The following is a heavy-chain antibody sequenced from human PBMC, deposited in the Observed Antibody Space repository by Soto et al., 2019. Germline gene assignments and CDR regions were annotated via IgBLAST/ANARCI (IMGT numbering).Heavy chain of an antibody. CDR3: ATPAEPLDTAMLKGLAH. V-gene: IGHV1-69*01. CDR1: GGTFSNTA. J-gene: IGHJ4*02. Sequence: QVQLVQSGAEVKKPGSSVKVSCKASGGTFSNTAFIWVRQAPGQGLEWMGGIIPIFGAPNYAQKFQGRLMISAADSASKAYMELNTLTSEDTAVYYCATPAEPLDTAMLKGLAHWGKGTLVTVSS. CDR2: IIPIFGAP. D-gene: IGHD5-18*01.